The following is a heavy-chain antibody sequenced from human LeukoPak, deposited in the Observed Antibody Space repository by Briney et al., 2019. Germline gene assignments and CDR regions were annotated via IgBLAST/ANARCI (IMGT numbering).Heavy chain of an antibody. CDR1: GFTFSSYA. J-gene: IGHJ4*02. Sequence: GGSLRLSCAASGFTFSSYAMSWVRQAPGKGLEWVPAISGSGGSTYYADSVKGRFTISRDNSKNTLYLQMNSLRAEDTAVYYCAKGGGVAVAGTFDYWGQGTLVTVSS. D-gene: IGHD6-19*01. V-gene: IGHV3-23*01. CDR2: ISGSGGST. CDR3: AKGGGVAVAGTFDY.